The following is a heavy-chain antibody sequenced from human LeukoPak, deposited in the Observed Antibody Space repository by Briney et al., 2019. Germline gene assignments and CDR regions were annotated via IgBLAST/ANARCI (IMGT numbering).Heavy chain of an antibody. CDR1: GGSISSYY. V-gene: IGHV4-4*07. J-gene: IGHJ4*02. CDR3: ARESRYISSWYTDY. Sequence: PSETLSLTCTVSGGSISSYYWSWIRQPAGEGLEWIGRIYTSGSTNYNHSLKSRVTMSVDTSKNQFSLKLSSVTAADTAVYYCARESRYISSWYTDYWGQGTLVTVSS. D-gene: IGHD6-13*01. CDR2: IYTSGST.